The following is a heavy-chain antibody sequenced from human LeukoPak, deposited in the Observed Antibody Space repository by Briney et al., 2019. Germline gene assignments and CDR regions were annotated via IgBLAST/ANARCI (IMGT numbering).Heavy chain of an antibody. Sequence: GGSLRLSCAASGSTFSDYSMNWVRQAPGKGLEWVSSISGRSSYMYYVASVQGRFTISRDNAKDSLYLQMNSLRAEDTAVYYCARFPTTTTGYMDVWGKGTTVTVSS. D-gene: IGHD1-26*01. V-gene: IGHV3-21*01. CDR1: GSTFSDYS. J-gene: IGHJ6*03. CDR2: ISGRSSYM. CDR3: ARFPTTTTGYMDV.